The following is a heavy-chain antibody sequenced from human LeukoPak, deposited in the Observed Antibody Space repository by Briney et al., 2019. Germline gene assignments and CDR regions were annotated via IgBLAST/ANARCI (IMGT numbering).Heavy chain of an antibody. V-gene: IGHV4-34*01. CDR3: ARSAYRDFDY. D-gene: IGHD2-21*01. J-gene: IGHJ4*02. Sequence: PSETLSLTCAVYGGSFSGYYWSWIRQPPGKGLEWIGEINHSGSTNYNPSLKGRVTISVDTSKNQFSLKLSSVTAADTAVYYCARSAYRDFDYWGQGTLVTVSS. CDR2: INHSGST. CDR1: GGSFSGYY.